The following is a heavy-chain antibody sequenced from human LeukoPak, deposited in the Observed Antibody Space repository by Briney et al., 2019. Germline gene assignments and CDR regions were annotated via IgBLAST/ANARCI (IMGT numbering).Heavy chain of an antibody. CDR2: ISAYNGNT. CDR3: ARDVGFYYYDSSGYYFDY. Sequence: ASVKVSCKASGYTFTSYGISWVRQAPGQGLEWMGWISAYNGNTNYAQKLQGRVTMTTDTSTSTAYMELRSLRSDDTAVYYCARDVGFYYYDSSGYYFDYWGQGTLVTVPS. J-gene: IGHJ4*02. D-gene: IGHD3-22*01. CDR1: GYTFTSYG. V-gene: IGHV1-18*01.